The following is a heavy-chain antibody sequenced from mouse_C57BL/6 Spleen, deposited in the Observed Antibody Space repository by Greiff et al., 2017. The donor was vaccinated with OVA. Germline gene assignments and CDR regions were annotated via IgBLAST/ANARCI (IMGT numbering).Heavy chain of an antibody. CDR1: GFTFSSYA. Sequence: EVKLMESGEGLVKPGGSLKLSCAASGFTFSSYAMSWVRQTPEKRLEWVAYISSGGDYIYYADTVKGRFTISRDNARNTLYLQMSSLKSEDTAMYYCTRGDWVWFAYWGQGTLVTVSA. CDR3: TRGDWVWFAY. CDR2: ISSGGDYI. D-gene: IGHD4-1*01. J-gene: IGHJ3*01. V-gene: IGHV5-9-1*02.